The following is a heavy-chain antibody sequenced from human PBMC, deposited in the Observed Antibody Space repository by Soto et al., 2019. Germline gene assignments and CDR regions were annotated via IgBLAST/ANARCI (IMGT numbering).Heavy chain of an antibody. Sequence: SETLSLTCTVSGGSISSYYWSWIRQPPGKGLEWIGYIYYSGSTNYNPSLKSRVTISVDTSKNQFSLKLSSVTAADTAVYYCARDSSIVATWSAFDPWGQGTLVTVSS. CDR2: IYYSGST. V-gene: IGHV4-59*01. D-gene: IGHD5-12*01. CDR1: GGSISSYY. J-gene: IGHJ5*02. CDR3: ARDSSIVATWSAFDP.